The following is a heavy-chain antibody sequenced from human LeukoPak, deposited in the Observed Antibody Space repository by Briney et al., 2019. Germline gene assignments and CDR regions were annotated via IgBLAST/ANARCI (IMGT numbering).Heavy chain of an antibody. D-gene: IGHD6-19*01. CDR2: INAGNGNT. Sequence: ASVKVSCKASGYTFTSYAMHWVRQAPGQRLEWTGWINAGNGNTKYSQKFQGRVTITRDTSASTAYMELSSLRSEDTAVYYCAREHSSGWYPSGFDYWGQGTLVTVSS. V-gene: IGHV1-3*01. CDR3: AREHSSGWYPSGFDY. J-gene: IGHJ4*02. CDR1: GYTFTSYA.